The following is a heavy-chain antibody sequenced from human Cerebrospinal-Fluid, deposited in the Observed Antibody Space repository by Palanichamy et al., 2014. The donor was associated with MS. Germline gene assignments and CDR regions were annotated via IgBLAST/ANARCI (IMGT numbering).Heavy chain of an antibody. Sequence: QESGPRTGESLRRPLSLTCTVSGGSISSYYWSWIRQPPGKGLEWIGYIYYSGSTNYNPSLKSRVTISVDTSKNQFSLKLSSVTAADTAFYYCARVRSGWYYFDYWGQGTLLTVSS. V-gene: IGHV4-59*01. CDR3: ARVRSGWYYFDY. D-gene: IGHD6-19*01. CDR2: IYYSGST. J-gene: IGHJ4*02. CDR1: GGSISSYY.